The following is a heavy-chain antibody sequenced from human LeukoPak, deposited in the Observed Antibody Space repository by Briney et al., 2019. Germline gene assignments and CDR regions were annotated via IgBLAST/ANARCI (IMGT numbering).Heavy chain of an antibody. CDR2: IHNTGTT. J-gene: IGHJ5*02. CDR1: GGSISSYY. D-gene: IGHD4-23*01. V-gene: IGHV4-59*01. CDR3: ARMHYGRNSYRFDP. Sequence: PSETLSLTCTVSGGSISSYYWSWIRQSPGEGLEWIGYIHNTGTTKFNPSLKSRVTISVHTSKNQFSLNLSSVTAADTAVYYCARMHYGRNSYRFDPWGQGTLVTVSS.